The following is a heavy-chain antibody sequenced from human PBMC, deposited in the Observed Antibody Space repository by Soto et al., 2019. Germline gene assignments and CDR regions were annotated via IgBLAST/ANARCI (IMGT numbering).Heavy chain of an antibody. CDR2: IYPGDSDT. Sequence: PGESLKISCKGSGYSFSSQRVGRVRQIPGRGLEWMGIIYPGDSDTIYSPSFQGQVTFSVDKSISTAYLQWSSLKASDTAMYYCSTPGFCSVGSCSNVPDFLVQGNLVTVSS. V-gene: IGHV5-51*01. CDR3: STPGFCSVGSCSNVPDF. CDR1: GYSFSSQR. D-gene: IGHD2-15*01. J-gene: IGHJ4*02.